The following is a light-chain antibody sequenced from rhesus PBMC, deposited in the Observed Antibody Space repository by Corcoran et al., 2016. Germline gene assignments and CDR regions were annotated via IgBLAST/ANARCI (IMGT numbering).Light chain of an antibody. V-gene: IGKV1-22*01. Sequence: DIQMTQSPYSLSASVGDTVTITCRASQSMSSWLAWYQQKPGKAPKLLVDKASSLQSGVPSRIRGSGSVTDFTLTINSLQHEDFATYKCLQYSSSPYSFGKGTKVEIK. CDR2: KAS. CDR1: QSMSSW. J-gene: IGKJ2*01. CDR3: LQYSSSPYS.